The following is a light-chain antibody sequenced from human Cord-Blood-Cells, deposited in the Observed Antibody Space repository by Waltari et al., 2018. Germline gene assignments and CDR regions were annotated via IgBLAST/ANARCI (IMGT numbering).Light chain of an antibody. V-gene: IGLV2-11*01. CDR3: CSYAGRV. J-gene: IGLJ3*02. Sequence: QSALTQPRSVSGSPGQSVTISCTGTGSDVGGYHYVSWYQQHPGKAPKLMIYDVSKRPSGVPDRFSGSKSGNTASLTISGLQAEDEADYSCCSYAGRVFGGGTKLTVL. CDR2: DVS. CDR1: GSDVGGYHY.